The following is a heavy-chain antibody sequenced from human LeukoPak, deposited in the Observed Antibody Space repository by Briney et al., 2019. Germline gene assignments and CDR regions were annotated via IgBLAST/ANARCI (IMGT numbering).Heavy chain of an antibody. CDR1: GFTFSSYA. V-gene: IGHV3-23*01. CDR3: AKWAAQGCSGYYCDNWFDP. CDR2: ISASGGGDRT. D-gene: IGHD3-22*01. Sequence: PGGSLRLSCAASGFTFSSYAMSWVRQAPGKGLDWVSAISASGGGDRTYYADSVKGRFTISRDNSKNTLYLQVNSLRAEDTAVYYCAKWAAQGCSGYYCDNWFDPWGQGTLVTVSS. J-gene: IGHJ5*02.